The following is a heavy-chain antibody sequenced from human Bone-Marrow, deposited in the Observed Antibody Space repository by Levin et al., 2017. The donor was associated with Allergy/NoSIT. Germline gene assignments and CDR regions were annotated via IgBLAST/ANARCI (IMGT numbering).Heavy chain of an antibody. J-gene: IGHJ3*02. CDR3: ARGYSGYPRAFDI. CDR2: INHSGST. V-gene: IGHV4-34*01. D-gene: IGHD5-12*01. CDR1: GGSFSGYY. Sequence: SETLSLTCAVYGGSFSGYYWSWIRQPPGKGLEWIGEINHSGSTNYNPSLKSRVTISVDTSKNQFSLKLSSVTAADTAVYYCARGYSGYPRAFDIWGQGTMVTVSS.